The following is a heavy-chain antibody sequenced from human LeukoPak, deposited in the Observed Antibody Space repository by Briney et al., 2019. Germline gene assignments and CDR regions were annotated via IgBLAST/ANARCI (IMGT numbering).Heavy chain of an antibody. CDR1: GGSFSGYY. Sequence: PSETLSLTCAVYGGSFSGYYWSWIRQPPGKGLEWIGEINHSGSTNYNPSLKSRVTISVDTSKNQFSLKLSSVTAADTAVYYCARGPLGYCTNGVCSRLVYGMDVWGQGTTVTVSS. V-gene: IGHV4-34*01. J-gene: IGHJ6*02. D-gene: IGHD2-8*01. CDR3: ARGPLGYCTNGVCSRLVYGMDV. CDR2: INHSGST.